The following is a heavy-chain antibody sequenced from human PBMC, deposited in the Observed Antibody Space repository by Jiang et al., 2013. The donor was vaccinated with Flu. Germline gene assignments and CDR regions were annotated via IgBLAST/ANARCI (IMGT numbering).Heavy chain of an antibody. CDR1: GFTFSSYG. V-gene: IGHV3-33*01. D-gene: IGHD3-10*01. CDR2: IWYDGSNK. CDR3: ARDFDYGSVLPDAFDI. Sequence: RSLRLSCAASGFTFSSYGMHWVRQAPGKGLEWVAVIWYDGSNKYYADSVKGRFTISRDNSKNTLYLQMNSLRAEDTAVYYCARDFDYGSVLPDAFDIWGQGTMVTVSS. J-gene: IGHJ3*02.